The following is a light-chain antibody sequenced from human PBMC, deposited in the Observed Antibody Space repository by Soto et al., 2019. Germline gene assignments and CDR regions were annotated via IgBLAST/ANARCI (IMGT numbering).Light chain of an antibody. CDR2: DVS. J-gene: IGKJ1*01. CDR3: XXXGSSPT. V-gene: IGKV3-20*01. CDR1: QSVSSNY. Sequence: EIVLTQSPGTLSLSPGERATLSCRSSQSVSSNYLAWYQQKPDQAPRLVIYDVSGRATGIPDRFSGSGSGTDFTLTISRLEPXXXXXXXXXXXGSSPTFGQGTKVEIK.